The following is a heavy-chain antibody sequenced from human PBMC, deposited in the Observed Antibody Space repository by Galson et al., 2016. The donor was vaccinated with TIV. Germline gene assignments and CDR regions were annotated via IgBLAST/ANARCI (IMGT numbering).Heavy chain of an antibody. CDR1: GFTFSSYS. Sequence: SLRLSCAASGFTFSSYSMNWVRQAPGKGLEWVSSISSSSSHINYADSVKGRFTISRDNAKNSLYLQMNSLRAEDTAIYYCARDDKLRYFDWPSYGLDVWGQGTTVTVSS. CDR3: ARDDKLRYFDWPSYGLDV. D-gene: IGHD3-9*01. V-gene: IGHV3-21*01. CDR2: ISSSSSHI. J-gene: IGHJ6*02.